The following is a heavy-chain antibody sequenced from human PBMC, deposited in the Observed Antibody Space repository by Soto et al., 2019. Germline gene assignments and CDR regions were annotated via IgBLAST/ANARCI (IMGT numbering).Heavy chain of an antibody. Sequence: SQTLSLTCAISGDTVSSSTATWNWIRQSPSRGLEWLGRTYYRSKWYNEYAVSVKSRIIINPDTSKNQFALQLNSVTPEDTAVYYCAGETQVHHGLGYWGQGTLVTVSS. D-gene: IGHD3-10*01. CDR1: GDTVSSSTAT. CDR2: TYYRSKWYN. CDR3: AGETQVHHGLGY. J-gene: IGHJ4*02. V-gene: IGHV6-1*01.